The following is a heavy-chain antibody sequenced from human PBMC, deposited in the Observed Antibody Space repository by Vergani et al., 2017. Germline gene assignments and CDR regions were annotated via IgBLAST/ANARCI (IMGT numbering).Heavy chain of an antibody. CDR3: ARDAGPYYDFWSGKTLKYYFDY. J-gene: IGHJ4*02. CDR1: GFTFSSYG. Sequence: QVQLVESGGGVVQPGRSLRLSCAASGFTFSSYGMHWVRQAPGKGLEWVAVIWYDGSNKYYADSVKGRFTISRDNSKNTLYLQMNSLRAEDTAVYYCARDAGPYYDFWSGKTLKYYFDYWGQGTLVTVSS. CDR2: IWYDGSNK. V-gene: IGHV3-33*01. D-gene: IGHD3-3*01.